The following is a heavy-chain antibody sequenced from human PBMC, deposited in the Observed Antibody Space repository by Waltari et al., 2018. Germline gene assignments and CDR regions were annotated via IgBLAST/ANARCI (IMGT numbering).Heavy chain of an antibody. CDR2: ISSTSDAT. CDR3: ATLGSDGRMDY. J-gene: IGHJ4*02. D-gene: IGHD2-15*01. CDR1: GFIFSSYD. V-gene: IGHV3-21*01. Sequence: EVQLLESGGGLVKPGESLRLSCAASGFIFSSYDMNWVRKAPGKGLGWVSSISSTSDATYYADSVRGRFTISRDNTKNSVYLQTASLRVDDTAVYDCATLGSDGRMDYWGQGALVTVSS.